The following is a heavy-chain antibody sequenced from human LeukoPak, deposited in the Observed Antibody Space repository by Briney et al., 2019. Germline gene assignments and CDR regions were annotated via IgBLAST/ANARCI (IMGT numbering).Heavy chain of an antibody. CDR3: ARTLWFGNQGFDY. J-gene: IGHJ4*02. V-gene: IGHV1-18*01. Sequence: ASVQVSCKASGYTFPTYGISWVRPAPGQGLGWMGWISAYNGNTNYAQKLQGRVTMTTDTSTSTAYMELRSLRSDDTAVYYCARTLWFGNQGFDYWGQGTLVTVSS. CDR2: ISAYNGNT. CDR1: GYTFPTYG. D-gene: IGHD3-10*01.